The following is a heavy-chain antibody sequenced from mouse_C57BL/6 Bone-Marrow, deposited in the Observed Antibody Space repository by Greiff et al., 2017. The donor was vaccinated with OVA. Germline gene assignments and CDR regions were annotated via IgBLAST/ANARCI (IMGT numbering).Heavy chain of an antibody. CDR3: ARPDYYGSSFYAMDY. J-gene: IGHJ4*01. Sequence: EVMLVESGGGLVQPGGSLKLSCAASGFTFSDYYMYWVRQTPEKRLEWVAYISNGGGSTYYPDTVKGRFTISRDNAKNTLYLQMSRLKSEDTAMYYGARPDYYGSSFYAMDYWGQGTSVTVSS. V-gene: IGHV5-12*01. CDR1: GFTFSDYY. D-gene: IGHD1-1*01. CDR2: ISNGGGST.